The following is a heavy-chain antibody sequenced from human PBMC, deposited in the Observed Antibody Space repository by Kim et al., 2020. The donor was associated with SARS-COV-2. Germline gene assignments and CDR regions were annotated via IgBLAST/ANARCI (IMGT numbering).Heavy chain of an antibody. CDR3: AKCCHRLGNDAFNL. Sequence: GGSLRLSCVASGFTFDNYAMSWVRQAPGKGLEWVSYIRGGGARLLYADSVKGRFTISRDNSKNTLYLQMNSLRAEDTAVYFCAKCCHRLGNDAFNLWGQGTFVPLSS. CDR2: IRGGGARL. CDR1: GFTFDNYA. J-gene: IGHJ3*01. V-gene: IGHV3-23*01.